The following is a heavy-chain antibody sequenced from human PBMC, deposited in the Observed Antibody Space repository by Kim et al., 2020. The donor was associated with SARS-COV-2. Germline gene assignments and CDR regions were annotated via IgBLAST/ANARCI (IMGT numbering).Heavy chain of an antibody. CDR3: ASHSSSWYSNFDY. V-gene: IGHV3-23*01. Sequence: YASTVRGRFTISRDNSKTTLYLQMNGLIAEDTSVYYCASHSSSWYSNFDYWGQGTLVTVPS. D-gene: IGHD6-13*01. J-gene: IGHJ4*02.